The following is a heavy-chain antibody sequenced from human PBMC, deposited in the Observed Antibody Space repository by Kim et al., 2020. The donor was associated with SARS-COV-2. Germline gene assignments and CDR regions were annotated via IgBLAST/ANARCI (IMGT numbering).Heavy chain of an antibody. D-gene: IGHD6-13*01. CDR2: ISSSSSYI. CDR1: GFTFSSYS. J-gene: IGHJ5*02. Sequence: GGSLRLSCAASGFTFSSYSMNWVRQAPGKGLEWVSSISSSSSYIYYADSVKGRFTISRDNAKNSLYLQMNGLRAEDTAVYYCARGKAAAGTGLFDPWGQGTLVTVSS. CDR3: ARGKAAAGTGLFDP. V-gene: IGHV3-21*01.